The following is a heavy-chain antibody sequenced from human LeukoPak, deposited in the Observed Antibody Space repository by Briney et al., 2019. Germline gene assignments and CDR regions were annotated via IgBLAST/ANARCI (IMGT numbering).Heavy chain of an antibody. CDR1: GGTFSSYT. J-gene: IGHJ3*02. CDR2: IIPILGIA. D-gene: IGHD6-19*01. V-gene: IGHV1-69*02. Sequence: RASVKVSCKASGGTFSSYTISWVRQAPGQGLEWMGRIIPILGIANYAQKFQGRVTITAHKSTSTAYMELSSPRSEDTAVYYCARSPTSYSSGWYGFSGAFDIWGQGTMVTVSS. CDR3: ARSPTSYSSGWYGFSGAFDI.